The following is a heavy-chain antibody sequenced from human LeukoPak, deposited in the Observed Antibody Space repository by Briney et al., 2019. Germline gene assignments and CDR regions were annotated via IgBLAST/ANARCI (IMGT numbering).Heavy chain of an antibody. CDR2: IYSSGTT. CDR1: GGSISSYY. CDR3: ARGSSGWFSIDY. D-gene: IGHD6-19*01. V-gene: IGHV4-4*07. J-gene: IGHJ4*02. Sequence: PSETLSLTCTVSGGSISSYYWSWIRQPAGKGLEWIGRIYSSGTTNYNPPFKSRVTMSVDTSKNQFSLNLNSLTAADTAVYYCARGSSGWFSIDYWGQGIPVTVSS.